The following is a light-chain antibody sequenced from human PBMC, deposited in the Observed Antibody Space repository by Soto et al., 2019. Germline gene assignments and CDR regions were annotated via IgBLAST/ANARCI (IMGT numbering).Light chain of an antibody. J-gene: IGLJ2*01. V-gene: IGLV1-51*01. Sequence: QSVLTQPPSVSAAPGQKVTISCSGSSSNIGNNYVSWYQHLPGTAPKLLIYDNNKRPSEIPDRFSGSKSGTSATLGITGLQTGDEADYYCGTWDSSLTGFVVFGRGTKLTVL. CDR1: SSNIGNNY. CDR3: GTWDSSLTGFVV. CDR2: DNN.